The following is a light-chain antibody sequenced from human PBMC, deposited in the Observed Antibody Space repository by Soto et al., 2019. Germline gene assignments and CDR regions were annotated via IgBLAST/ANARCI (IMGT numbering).Light chain of an antibody. Sequence: VFTQSLGPLALSPGASATLSCSARQSVSSSYLAWYQQKPDQATRLLIYGASSRATGIPDWFSGSGSGTDFTLTISRLEPEDFAEYYCQQYGSSRTFGQGTKVDIK. V-gene: IGKV3-20*01. CDR2: GAS. J-gene: IGKJ1*01. CDR3: QQYGSSRT. CDR1: QSVSSSY.